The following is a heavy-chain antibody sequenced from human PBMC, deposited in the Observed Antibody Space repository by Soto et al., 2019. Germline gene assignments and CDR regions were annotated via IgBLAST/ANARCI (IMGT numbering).Heavy chain of an antibody. Sequence: EVQLVESGGGLVQPGGSLRLSCAASGFTFSSYDMHWVRQATGKGLEWVSAIGTAGDTYYPGSVKGRFTISRENAKNSLYLQMNSQRAEDTAVDYCARYPSDGRDVWGQGTTVTVSS. CDR2: IGTAGDT. CDR3: ARYPSDGRDV. V-gene: IGHV3-13*01. J-gene: IGHJ6*02. CDR1: GFTFSSYD.